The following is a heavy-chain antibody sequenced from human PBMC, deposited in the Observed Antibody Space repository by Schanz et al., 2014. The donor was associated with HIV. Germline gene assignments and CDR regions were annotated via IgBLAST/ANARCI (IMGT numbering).Heavy chain of an antibody. CDR2: IWDNGNNK. J-gene: IGHJ4*02. V-gene: IGHV3-33*08. Sequence: QVQLVESGGGVVQPGRSLRLSCAASGFTFSSYAMHWVRQAPGRGLEWVALIWDNGNNKYYADSVKGRFTISRDNSKNTLHLQMNSLRAEDTAIYYCAKRSGRSFGYFDSWGQGLLVTVSS. CDR1: GFTFSSYA. D-gene: IGHD2-15*01. CDR3: AKRSGRSFGYFDS.